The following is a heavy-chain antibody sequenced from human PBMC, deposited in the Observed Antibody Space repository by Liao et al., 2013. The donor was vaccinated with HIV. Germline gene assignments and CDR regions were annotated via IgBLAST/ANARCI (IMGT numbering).Heavy chain of an antibody. V-gene: IGHV4-4*07. CDR3: AREYSNRPSHWYFDL. J-gene: IGHJ2*01. CDR2: IYTSGST. D-gene: IGHD5-18*01. Sequence: QVQLQESGPGLVKPSETLPLTCTVSGGSISSFQWNWIRQPAGKGLEWIGRIYTSGSTNYNPSLKSRVTMSVDTSKNQFSLKLKSVTAADTAVYYCAREYSNRPSHWYFDLWGRGTLVTVSS. CDR1: GGSISSFQ.